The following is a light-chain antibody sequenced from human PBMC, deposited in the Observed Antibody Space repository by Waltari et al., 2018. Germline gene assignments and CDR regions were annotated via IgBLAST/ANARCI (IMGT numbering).Light chain of an antibody. Sequence: SYELTQPSSVSVSPGQTARITCSGDVLAKKYARWFQQKPGQAPVLVIYKDSERPSGLPVRFSCSSSATTVTLTIRGAQVEDEAYYYCYSAADYRGVFGGGTKLTVL. CDR1: VLAKKY. V-gene: IGLV3-27*01. J-gene: IGLJ3*02. CDR3: YSAADYRGV. CDR2: KDS.